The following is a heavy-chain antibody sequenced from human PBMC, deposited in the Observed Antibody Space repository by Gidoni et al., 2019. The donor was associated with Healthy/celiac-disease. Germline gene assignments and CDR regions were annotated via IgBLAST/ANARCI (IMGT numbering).Heavy chain of an antibody. CDR3: ARGRGIVVVTAILNGAFDI. CDR1: GGTFSSYA. J-gene: IGHJ3*02. Sequence: QVQLVQSGAEVKKPGSSVKVSCKASGGTFSSYAISWVRQAPGQGLEWMGGLIPIFGTANYAQKFQGRATITADESTSTAYMELSSLRSEDTAVYYCARGRGIVVVTAILNGAFDIWGQGTMVTVSS. CDR2: LIPIFGTA. V-gene: IGHV1-69*01. D-gene: IGHD2-21*02.